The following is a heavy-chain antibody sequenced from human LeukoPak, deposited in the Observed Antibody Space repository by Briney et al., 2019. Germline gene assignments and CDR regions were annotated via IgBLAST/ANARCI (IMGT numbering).Heavy chain of an antibody. V-gene: IGHV3-53*01. CDR2: IYSGGST. J-gene: IGHJ4*02. CDR3: AKDTRLYSGSGSYFLDF. Sequence: GGSLRLSCAASGFTVSNNYMSWVRQAPGKGLEWVSVIYSGGSTYYTNSVKGRFTISRDNSKNTLFLQMNSLRAEDTAVYYCAKDTRLYSGSGSYFLDFWGQGTLVTVSS. CDR1: GFTVSNNY. D-gene: IGHD3-10*01.